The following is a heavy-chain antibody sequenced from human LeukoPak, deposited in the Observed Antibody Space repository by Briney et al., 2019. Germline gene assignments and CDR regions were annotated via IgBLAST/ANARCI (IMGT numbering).Heavy chain of an antibody. V-gene: IGHV1-69-2*01. Sequence: ASVKVSCKVSGYTFTDYYMHWVQQAPGKGLEWMGLVDPEDGETIYAEKFQGRVTITADTSTDTAYMELSSLRSEDTAVYYCARDSATSGYYYMDVWGKGTTVTVSS. J-gene: IGHJ6*03. CDR1: GYTFTDYY. D-gene: IGHD1-26*01. CDR3: ARDSATSGYYYMDV. CDR2: VDPEDGET.